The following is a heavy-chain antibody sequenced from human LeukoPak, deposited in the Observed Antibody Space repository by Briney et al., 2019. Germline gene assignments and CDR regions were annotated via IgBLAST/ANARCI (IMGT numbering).Heavy chain of an antibody. CDR3: ARDGGLQSHFDF. J-gene: IGHJ4*02. CDR1: GDSFTDYY. V-gene: IGHV4-59*01. Sequence: SETLSLTCNVIGDSFTDYYWNWIRQPSGKGLEWIGYIYYNENSNYSPSLKGRVTLSVDTSRNQFSLHLASVTAADTAMYYCARDGGLQSHFDFWGQGILVTVAS. CDR2: IYYNENS. D-gene: IGHD3-16*01.